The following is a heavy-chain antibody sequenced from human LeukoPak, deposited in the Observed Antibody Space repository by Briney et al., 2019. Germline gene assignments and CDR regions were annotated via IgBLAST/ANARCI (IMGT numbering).Heavy chain of an antibody. J-gene: IGHJ6*02. CDR1: GGSISSGDYY. CDR3: ARDQNKYDSSGYYYYQYGMDV. D-gene: IGHD3-22*01. CDR2: IYYSGNT. V-gene: IGHV4-30-4*01. Sequence: SETLSLTCTVSGGSISSGDYYWTWIRQPPGKGLEWIGYIYYSGNTHYNPSLKSRVSISVDTAKNQFSLNLSSVTAADTAVYYCARDQNKYDSSGYYYYQYGMDVWGQGTTVTDSS.